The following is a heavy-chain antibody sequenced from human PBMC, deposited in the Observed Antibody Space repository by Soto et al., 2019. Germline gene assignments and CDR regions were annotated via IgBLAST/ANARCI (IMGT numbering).Heavy chain of an antibody. CDR2: ISGSGGST. V-gene: IGHV3-23*01. CDR1: GFTFSSYA. D-gene: IGHD1-26*01. J-gene: IGHJ4*02. CDR3: ARRGSGSYYDY. Sequence: EVQLLESGGGLVQPGGSLRLSCAASGFTFSSYAMRWVRQAPVKGLEWVSAISGSGGSTYYAASVKGRFTISRDNSKNTLYLQMNSLRAEDTDVYYCARRGSGSYYDYWGQGTLVTVYS.